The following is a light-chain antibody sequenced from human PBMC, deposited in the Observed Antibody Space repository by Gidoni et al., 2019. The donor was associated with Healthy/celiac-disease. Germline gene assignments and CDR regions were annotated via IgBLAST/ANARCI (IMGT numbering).Light chain of an antibody. Sequence: DIVMTQSPDSLAVSPGQTATINCKSSQSVLYSSNNTNNLAWYQQKPGQPPKLLIYWASTRESGVPDRFSGSGSGTDFTLTISSLQAEDVAVYYCQQYYSTPRTFXQXTKVEIK. CDR1: QSVLYSSNNTNN. CDR3: QQYYSTPRT. V-gene: IGKV4-1*01. J-gene: IGKJ1*01. CDR2: WAS.